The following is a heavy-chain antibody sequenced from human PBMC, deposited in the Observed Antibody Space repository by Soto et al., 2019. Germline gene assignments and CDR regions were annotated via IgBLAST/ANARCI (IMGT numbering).Heavy chain of an antibody. CDR3: TEITIAAAGTGYYYYGMDV. V-gene: IGHV3-49*03. CDR1: GFTFGDYA. J-gene: IGHJ6*02. CDR2: IRSKAYGGTT. Sequence: GGSLRLSCTASGFTFGDYAMSWFRQAPGKGLEWVGFIRSKAYGGTTEYAASVKGRFTISRDDSKSIAYLQMNSLKTEDTAVYYCTEITIAAAGTGYYYYGMDVWGQGTTVTVSS. D-gene: IGHD6-13*01.